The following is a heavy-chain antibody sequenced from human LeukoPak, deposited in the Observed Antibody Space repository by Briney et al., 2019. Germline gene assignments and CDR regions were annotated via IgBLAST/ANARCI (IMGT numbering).Heavy chain of an antibody. Sequence: SETLSLTCAVYGGSFSGYYWSWIRQPPGKGLEWIGEINHSGSTNYNPSLKSRVTISVDTSKNQFSLKLSSVTAADTAVYYCARAGKKTTTVTRNDAFDIWGQGTMVTVSS. CDR1: GGSFSGYY. CDR3: ARAGKKTTTVTRNDAFDI. V-gene: IGHV4-34*01. CDR2: INHSGST. D-gene: IGHD4-17*01. J-gene: IGHJ3*02.